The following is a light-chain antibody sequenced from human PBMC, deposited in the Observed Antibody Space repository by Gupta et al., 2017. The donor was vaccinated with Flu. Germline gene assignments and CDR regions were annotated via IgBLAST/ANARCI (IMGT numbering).Light chain of an antibody. Sequence: QSVLTQPPSASGTPGQRVTISCSGGTPNIGSNAVNWYQQFPGTAPKLLIYGNNQRPSGVPDRFSGSKSGTSASLAISGLQSGDEADYYCAAWDDSLNGDVVFGGGTKLTVL. V-gene: IGLV1-44*01. CDR3: AAWDDSLNGDVV. CDR1: TPNIGSNA. J-gene: IGLJ2*01. CDR2: GNN.